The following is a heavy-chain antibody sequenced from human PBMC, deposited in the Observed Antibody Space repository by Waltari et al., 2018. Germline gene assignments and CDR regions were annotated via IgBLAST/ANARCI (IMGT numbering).Heavy chain of an antibody. CDR3: ARHCGGDCLHWYFDL. CDR2: IYSRGAT. D-gene: IGHD2-21*01. CDR1: GFPANTNY. Sequence: ELQLVESGGGLVQPGGSLRLSCAASGFPANTNYMSWVRQAPGKGLEWVTIIYSRGATYYAESVKGRFTISRDNSNTLYLQMRSLRTEDTAVYYCARHCGGDCLHWYFDLWGRGTLVTVSS. V-gene: IGHV3-66*02. J-gene: IGHJ2*01.